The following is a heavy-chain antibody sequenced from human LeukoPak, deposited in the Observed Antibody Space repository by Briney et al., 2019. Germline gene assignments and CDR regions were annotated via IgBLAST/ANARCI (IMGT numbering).Heavy chain of an antibody. CDR3: ARVGAAPGHFDY. CDR1: GYSFAGYG. V-gene: IGHV1-18*01. J-gene: IGHJ4*02. D-gene: IGHD6-13*01. Sequence: ASVKASCKASGYSFAGYGISWVRQAPGQGLEWIGWISTYSGNTNYAHNLQGRITVTTETSTSTAYMELRSLRSDDTAAYYCARVGAAPGHFDYWGQGTQLTVSS. CDR2: ISTYSGNT.